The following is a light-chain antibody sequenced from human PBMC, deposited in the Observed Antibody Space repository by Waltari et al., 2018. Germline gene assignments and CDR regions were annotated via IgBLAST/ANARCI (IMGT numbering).Light chain of an antibody. J-gene: IGLJ3*02. CDR3: SSYTSSSTLWV. CDR2: DVS. CDR1: SRDVGGYNY. V-gene: IGLV2-14*03. Sequence: QSALTQSASVSGSPGQSITIPCTGTSRDVGGYNYVSWYQQHPGKAPKLMIYDVSNRPSGVSNRFSGSKSGNTASLTISGLQAEDEADYYCSSYTSSSTLWVFGGGTKLTVL.